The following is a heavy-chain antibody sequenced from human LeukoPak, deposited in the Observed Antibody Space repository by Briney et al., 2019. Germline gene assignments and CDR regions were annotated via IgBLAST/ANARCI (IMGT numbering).Heavy chain of an antibody. CDR3: ASLPGEAARYSGYDWGYYFDY. Sequence: ASVKVSCKASGGTFSSYAISWVRQAPGQGLEWMGRIIPILGIANYAQKFQGRVTITADKSTSTAYMELSSLRSEDTAVYYCASLPGEAARYSGYDWGYYFDYWGQGTLVTVSS. D-gene: IGHD5-12*01. CDR1: GGTFSSYA. J-gene: IGHJ4*02. V-gene: IGHV1-69*04. CDR2: IIPILGIA.